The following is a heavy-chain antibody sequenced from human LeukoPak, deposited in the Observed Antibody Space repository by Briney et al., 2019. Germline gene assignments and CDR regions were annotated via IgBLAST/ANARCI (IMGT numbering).Heavy chain of an antibody. CDR3: ARCQGGDYFDY. CDR2: IYHSGST. CDR1: GGSISSGGYS. Sequence: SQTLSLTCAVSGGSISSGGYSWSWIRQPPGKGLEWIGYIYHSGSTNYNPSLKSRVTISVDTSKNQFSLKMRSVTAADTAVYYCARCQGGDYFDYWGQGTLVTVSS. V-gene: IGHV4-30-2*02. D-gene: IGHD3-16*01. J-gene: IGHJ4*02.